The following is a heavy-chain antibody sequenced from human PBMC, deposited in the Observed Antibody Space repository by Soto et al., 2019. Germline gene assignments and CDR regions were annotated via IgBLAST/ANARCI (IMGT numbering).Heavy chain of an antibody. CDR1: GYTFTSYD. J-gene: IGHJ4*02. D-gene: IGHD2-15*01. V-gene: IGHV1-8*01. CDR3: ARAFSRSGRPDY. Sequence: QVQLVQSGAEVKKPGASVKVSCKASGYTFTSYDINWVRQATGQGLEWMGWMNPNSGNTGYAQKFQGRXXMXRXTSISTAYMELSSLRSEDTAVYYCARAFSRSGRPDYWGQGTLVTVSS. CDR2: MNPNSGNT.